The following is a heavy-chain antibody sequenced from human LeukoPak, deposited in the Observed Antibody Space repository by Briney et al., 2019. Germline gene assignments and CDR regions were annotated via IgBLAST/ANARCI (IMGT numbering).Heavy chain of an antibody. V-gene: IGHV3-33*08. CDR2: IWYDGSNK. CDR1: GFTFSSYS. CDR3: ARDPYYYDSSGYPSY. J-gene: IGHJ4*02. Sequence: GGSLRLSRAASGFTFSSYSMNWVRQAPGKGLEWVAVIWYDGSNKYYADSVKGRFTISRDNSKNTLYLQMNSLRAEDTAVYYCARDPYYYDSSGYPSYWGQGTLVTVSS. D-gene: IGHD3-22*01.